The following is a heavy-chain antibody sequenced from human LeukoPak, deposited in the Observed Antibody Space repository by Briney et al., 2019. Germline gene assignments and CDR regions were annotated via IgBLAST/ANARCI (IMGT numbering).Heavy chain of an antibody. V-gene: IGHV4-34*01. CDR1: GGSFSGYY. CDR2: INHSGST. D-gene: IGHD6-13*01. Sequence: PSETLSLTCAVYGGSFSGYYGSWIRQPPGKGLEWIGEINHSGSTNYNPSLKSRVTISVDTSKNQFSLKMSSVTAADTAVYYCARSRKVWQQLVRGAFDIWGQGTMVTVSS. CDR3: ARSRKVWQQLVRGAFDI. J-gene: IGHJ3*02.